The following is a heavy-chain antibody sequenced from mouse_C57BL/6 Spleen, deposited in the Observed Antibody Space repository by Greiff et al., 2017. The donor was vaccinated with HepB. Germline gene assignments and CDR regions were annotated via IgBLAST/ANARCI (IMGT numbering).Heavy chain of an antibody. Sequence: QVQLQQPGAELVRPGSSVKLSCKASGYTFTSYWMHWVKQRPIQGLEWIGNIDPSDSETHYNQKFKDKATLTVDKSSSTAYMQLSSLTSEDSAVYYCAKSSKHWYFDVWGTGTTVTVSS. CDR1: GYTFTSYW. J-gene: IGHJ1*03. CDR3: AKSSKHWYFDV. CDR2: IDPSDSET. V-gene: IGHV1-52*01. D-gene: IGHD2-5*01.